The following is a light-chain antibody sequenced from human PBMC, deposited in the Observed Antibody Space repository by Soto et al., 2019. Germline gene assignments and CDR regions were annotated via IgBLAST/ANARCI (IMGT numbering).Light chain of an antibody. CDR3: CSYAGSYTYWV. Sequence: QSALTQPRSVTGSPGQSVTISCTGTSSDGGGYNYVSWYQQHPGKAPKLMIYDVSKRPSGVPDRFSGSKSGNTASLTISGLQAEDEADYYCCSYAGSYTYWVFGGGTMLT. CDR2: DVS. CDR1: SSDGGGYNY. V-gene: IGLV2-11*01. J-gene: IGLJ3*02.